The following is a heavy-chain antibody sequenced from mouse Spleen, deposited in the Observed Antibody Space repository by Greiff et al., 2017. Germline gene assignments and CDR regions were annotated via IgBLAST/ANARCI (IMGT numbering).Heavy chain of an antibody. CDR3: ARRVYGSSDGDYFDY. Sequence: EVMLVESGGGLVKPGGSLKLSCAASGFTFSDYGMHWVRQAPEKGLEWVAYISSGSSTIYYADTVKGRFTISRDNAKNTLFLQMTSLRSEDTAMYYCARRVYGSSDGDYFDYWGQGTTLTVSS. D-gene: IGHD1-1*01. CDR2: ISSGSSTI. CDR1: GFTFSDYG. V-gene: IGHV5-17*01. J-gene: IGHJ2*01.